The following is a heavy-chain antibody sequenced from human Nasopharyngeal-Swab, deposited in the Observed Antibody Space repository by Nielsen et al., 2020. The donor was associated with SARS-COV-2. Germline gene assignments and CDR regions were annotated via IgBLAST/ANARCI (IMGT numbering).Heavy chain of an antibody. V-gene: IGHV2-70*01. Sequence: SGPTLVKPTQTLTLTCTFSGFSLSTSGMCVSWIRQPPGKALEWPALIDWDDDKYYSTSLKTRLTISKDTSKNQVVLTMTNMDPVDTATYYCARIRYDILTGYYIGFDYWGQGTLVTVSS. CDR3: ARIRYDILTGYYIGFDY. D-gene: IGHD3-9*01. CDR1: GFSLSTSGMC. CDR2: IDWDDDK. J-gene: IGHJ4*02.